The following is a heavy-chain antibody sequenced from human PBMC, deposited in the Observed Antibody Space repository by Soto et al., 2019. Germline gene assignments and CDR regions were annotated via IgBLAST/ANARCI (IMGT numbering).Heavy chain of an antibody. CDR1: GGSIISSSYY. Sequence: PSETLSLTCTVSGGSIISSSYYFFCIRQPPWNGLELIGSIYYSGSTYYNPSLKSRVTISVDTSKNQFSLKLSSVTAADTAVYYCARHWTPNYDFWSGSPADYFDYWGQGTLVTVSS. J-gene: IGHJ4*02. CDR3: ARHWTPNYDFWSGSPADYFDY. CDR2: IYYSGST. D-gene: IGHD3-3*01. V-gene: IGHV4-39*01.